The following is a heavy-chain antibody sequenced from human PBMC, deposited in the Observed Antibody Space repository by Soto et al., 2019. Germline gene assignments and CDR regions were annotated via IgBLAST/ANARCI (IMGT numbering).Heavy chain of an antibody. CDR3: AKDPSTGYADH. V-gene: IGHV3-23*01. CDR2: ISRDAANT. CDR1: TFIFSDYA. D-gene: IGHD3-9*01. J-gene: IGHJ4*02. Sequence: GGSLRLSCAASTFIFSDYAMTWVRQAPGKGLEWVSTISRDAANTHYADSVKGRFTISRDNSKNTLYLQMSSLRGEDTALYYCAKDPSTGYADHWGQGTLVTVSS.